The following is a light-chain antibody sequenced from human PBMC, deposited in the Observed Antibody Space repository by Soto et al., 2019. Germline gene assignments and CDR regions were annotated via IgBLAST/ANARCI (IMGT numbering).Light chain of an antibody. V-gene: IGKV1-33*01. Sequence: DIQLTQSPSSLSASVGDRVTITCPARQGMSKHLNWYQQKPGKAPNLLIYDASNLKTGVPSRLSGGGAGTFFSFTINSLQPEDIATYFCQKHEGVRLFGPGTQGEIK. CDR1: QGMSKH. J-gene: IGKJ3*01. CDR2: DAS. CDR3: QKHEGVRL.